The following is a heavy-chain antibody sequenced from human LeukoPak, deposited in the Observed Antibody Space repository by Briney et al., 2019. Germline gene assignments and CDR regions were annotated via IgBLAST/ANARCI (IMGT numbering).Heavy chain of an antibody. CDR3: ATTYWGGAFDI. CDR2: IYVTGSTNNNPSVKSRV. D-gene: IGHD2-8*02. Sequence: SDTLSLTCTVSGGSISTYYWSWFRQPQGKGLEWIGYIYVTGSTNNNPSVKSRVNYNSSLKSRGTISVDTATNQFSLQLSSVTAADTAVYYCATTYWGGAFDIWGQGTMVTVSS. CDR1: GGSISTYY. J-gene: IGHJ3*02. V-gene: IGHV4-59*08.